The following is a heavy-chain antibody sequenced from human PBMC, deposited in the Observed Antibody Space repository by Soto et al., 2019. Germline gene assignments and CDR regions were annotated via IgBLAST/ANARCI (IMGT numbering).Heavy chain of an antibody. J-gene: IGHJ6*02. D-gene: IGHD2-2*01. CDR3: ARVYCSSTSCQGPYYYYYGMDV. V-gene: IGHV3-33*01. Sequence: GGSLRLSCAASGFTFSSYGMHWVRQAPGKGLEWVAVIWYDGSNKYYADSVKGRFTISRDNSKNTLYLQMNSQRAEDTAVYYCARVYCSSTSCQGPYYYYYGMDVWGQGTTVTVSS. CDR1: GFTFSSYG. CDR2: IWYDGSNK.